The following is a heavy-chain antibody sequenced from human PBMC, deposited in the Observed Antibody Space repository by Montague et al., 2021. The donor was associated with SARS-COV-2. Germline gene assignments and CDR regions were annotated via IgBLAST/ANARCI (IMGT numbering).Heavy chain of an antibody. J-gene: IGHJ5*02. CDR2: TYYRSKWYN. V-gene: IGHV6-1*01. CDR1: GDSVSSNSAA. Sequence: CAISGDSVSSNSAAWNWNRQSPSIGFGRLGRTYYRSKWYNDYAVSVKSRITINPDTSKNQFSLQLNSVTPEDTAVYYCARDDPYCTNGVCYTGNWFDPWGQGTLVTVSS. CDR3: ARDDPYCTNGVCYTGNWFDP. D-gene: IGHD2-8*01.